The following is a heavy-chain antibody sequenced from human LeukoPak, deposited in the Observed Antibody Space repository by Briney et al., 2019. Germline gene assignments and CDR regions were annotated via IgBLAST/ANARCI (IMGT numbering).Heavy chain of an antibody. CDR3: ARVVYDFWSGYSDY. CDR2: ISSSSSSYI. J-gene: IGHJ4*02. D-gene: IGHD3-3*01. V-gene: IGHV3-21*01. Sequence: GGSLRLSCAASGFTFSSYSMNWVRQAPGKGLEWVSSISSSSSSYIYYADSVKGRFTISRDNAKNSLYLQMNSLRAEGTAVYYCARVVYDFWSGYSDYWGQGTLVTVSS. CDR1: GFTFSSYS.